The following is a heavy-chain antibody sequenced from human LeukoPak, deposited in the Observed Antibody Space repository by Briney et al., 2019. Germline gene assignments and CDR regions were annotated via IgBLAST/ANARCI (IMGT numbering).Heavy chain of an antibody. CDR3: ANILGYCSGGSCYSANFDY. J-gene: IGHJ4*02. CDR1: GFTSSSYA. V-gene: IGHV3-23*01. Sequence: GGSLRLSCAASGFTSSSYAMSWVRQAPGKGLEWVSAISGSGGSTYYADSVKGRFTISRDNSKNTLYLQMNSLRAEDTAVYYCANILGYCSGGSCYSANFDYWGQGTLVTVSS. CDR2: ISGSGGST. D-gene: IGHD2-15*01.